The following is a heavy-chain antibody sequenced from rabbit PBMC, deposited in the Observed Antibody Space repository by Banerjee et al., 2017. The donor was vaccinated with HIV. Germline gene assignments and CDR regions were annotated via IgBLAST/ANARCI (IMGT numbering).Heavy chain of an antibody. V-gene: IGHV1S40*01. CDR1: GFSFSSSYW. Sequence: QSLEESGGDLVKPGASLTLTCTASGFSFSSSYWICWVRQAPGKGLGWIACIYISSGSTYYASWAKGRFTISKTSSTTVTLQMTSLTAADTATYFCARDSYYTYAYVGAFDLWGQGTLVTVS. CDR2: IYISSGST. CDR3: ARDSYYTYAYVGAFDL. D-gene: IGHD6-1*01. J-gene: IGHJ4*01.